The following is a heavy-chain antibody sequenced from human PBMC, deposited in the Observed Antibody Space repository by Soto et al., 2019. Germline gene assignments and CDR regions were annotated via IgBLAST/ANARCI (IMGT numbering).Heavy chain of an antibody. CDR2: INEDGRST. D-gene: IGHD3-3*01. J-gene: IGHJ4*02. CDR1: GISLSAYW. V-gene: IGHV3-74*01. Sequence: EVQLVESGGGLVQPGGSLRLSCAASGISLSAYWMHWVRQVPGKGLEWIARINEDGRSTSYMDSVKGRFTISRDNARDTLYLQMNSLRLEDTAAYYCARGWVERLPRQPPSDYWGQGTLVTVSS. CDR3: ARGWVERLPRQPPSDY.